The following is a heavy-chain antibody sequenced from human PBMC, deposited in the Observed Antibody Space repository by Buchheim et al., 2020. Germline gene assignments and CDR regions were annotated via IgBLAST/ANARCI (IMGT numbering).Heavy chain of an antibody. D-gene: IGHD1-7*01. V-gene: IGHV3-48*01. CDR3: ARERSITGTTSYYYGMDV. J-gene: IGHJ6*02. CDR2: ISSSSSTI. Sequence: EVQLVESGGGLVQPGGSLRLSCAASGFTFSSYSMNWVRQAPGKGLEWVSYISSSSSTIYYADSVKGRFTISRDNAKNSLYPQMNSLRAEDTAVYYCARERSITGTTSYYYGMDVWGQGTT. CDR1: GFTFSSYS.